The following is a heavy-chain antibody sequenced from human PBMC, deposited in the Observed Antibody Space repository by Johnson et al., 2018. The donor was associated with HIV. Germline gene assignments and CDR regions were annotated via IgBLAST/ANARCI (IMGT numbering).Heavy chain of an antibody. V-gene: IGHV3-30*18. J-gene: IGHJ3*02. D-gene: IGHD3-22*01. CDR1: GFTFSSYG. CDR3: AKDTYYDSSGWGAFDI. Sequence: QVQLVESGGGVVQPGRSLRLSCAASGFTFSSYGMHWVRQAPGKGLEWVAVISYDGSNKYYVDSVKGRFTISRDNAKNSLYLQMNSLRAEDTALYYCAKDTYYDSSGWGAFDIWGQGTMVTVSS. CDR2: ISYDGSNK.